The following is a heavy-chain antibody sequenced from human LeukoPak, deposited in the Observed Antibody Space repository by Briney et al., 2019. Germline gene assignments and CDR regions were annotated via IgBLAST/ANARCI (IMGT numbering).Heavy chain of an antibody. D-gene: IGHD3-3*01. CDR1: GYTFTSYG. CDR3: ARDSRNTIVGVVRTPHDY. CDR2: ISAYNGNT. Sequence: ASVKVSCKASGYTFTSYGISWVRQAPGQGLEWMGWISAYNGNTNYAQMLQGRVTMTPDTSTSTAYMELRSLRSDDTAVYYWARDSRNTIVGVVRTPHDYWGQGTLVTVSS. V-gene: IGHV1-18*01. J-gene: IGHJ4*02.